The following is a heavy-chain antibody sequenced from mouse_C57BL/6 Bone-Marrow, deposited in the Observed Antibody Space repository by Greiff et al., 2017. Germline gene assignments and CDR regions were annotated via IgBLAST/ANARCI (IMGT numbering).Heavy chain of an antibody. J-gene: IGHJ1*03. V-gene: IGHV3-6*01. CDR1: GYSITSGYY. Sequence: EVQRVESGPGLVKPSQSLSLTCSVTGYSITSGYYWNWIRQFPGNKLEWMGYISYDGSNNYNPSLKNRISITRDTSKNQFFLKLNSVTTEDTATYYCAIRGGSTLYWYFDVWGTGTTVTVSS. CDR2: ISYDGSN. D-gene: IGHD1-1*01. CDR3: AIRGGSTLYWYFDV.